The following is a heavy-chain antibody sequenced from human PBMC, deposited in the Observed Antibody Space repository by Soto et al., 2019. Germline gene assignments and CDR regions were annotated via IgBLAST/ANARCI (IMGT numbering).Heavy chain of an antibody. D-gene: IGHD5-12*01. CDR2: ISGGGGST. CDR1: GFTFSSYA. J-gene: IGHJ3*02. CDR3: AKDHHYRRGYSGYEGAFDI. V-gene: IGHV3-23*01. Sequence: GGSLRLSCAASGFTFSSYAMSWVRQAPGKGLEWVSAISGGGGSTYYADSVKGRFTISRDNSKNTLYLQMNSLRAEDTAVYYCAKDHHYRRGYSGYEGAFDIWGQGTMVTVSS.